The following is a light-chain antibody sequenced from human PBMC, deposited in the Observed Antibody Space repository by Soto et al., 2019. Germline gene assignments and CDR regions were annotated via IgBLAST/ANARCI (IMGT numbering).Light chain of an antibody. J-gene: IGKJ2*01. Sequence: DIQMTQSPSSLSASVGDRVTITCRASQSISTYLNWYHQKPGKAPKLLIYAASSLQGGVPLRFSGSGSGTDFTLTISSLQPEDFATYYCPQSYSTPTFGQGTKLEIK. CDR3: PQSYSTPT. CDR2: AAS. V-gene: IGKV1-39*01. CDR1: QSISTY.